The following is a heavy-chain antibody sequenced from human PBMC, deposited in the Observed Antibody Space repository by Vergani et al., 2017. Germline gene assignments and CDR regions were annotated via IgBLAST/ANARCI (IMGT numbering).Heavy chain of an antibody. J-gene: IGHJ6*02. D-gene: IGHD6-19*01. CDR3: ARATPSFRSGWLGNYYYYYGMDV. V-gene: IGHV3-21*01. Sequence: EVQLVESGGGLVKPGGSLRLSCAASGFTFSSYSMNWVRQAPGKGLEWVSSISSSSSYIYYADSVKGRFTISRDNAKNSLYLQMNSLRAEDTAVYYCARATPSFRSGWLGNYYYYYGMDVWGQGTTVTVSS. CDR1: GFTFSSYS. CDR2: ISSSSSYI.